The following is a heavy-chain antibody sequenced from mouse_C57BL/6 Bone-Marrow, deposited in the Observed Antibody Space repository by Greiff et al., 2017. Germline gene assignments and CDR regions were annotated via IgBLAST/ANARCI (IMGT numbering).Heavy chain of an antibody. D-gene: IGHD1-1*01. Sequence: EVMLVESGEGFVKPGGSLKLSCAASGFTFSSYAMSWVRQTPEKRLEWVAYISSGGDYIYYADTVKGRFTISRDNARHTLYLHMSSLKSEDTAMYYCTRNYYGSKYWGQGTTRTVSS. V-gene: IGHV5-9-1*02. CDR2: ISSGGDYI. J-gene: IGHJ2*01. CDR3: TRNYYGSKY. CDR1: GFTFSSYA.